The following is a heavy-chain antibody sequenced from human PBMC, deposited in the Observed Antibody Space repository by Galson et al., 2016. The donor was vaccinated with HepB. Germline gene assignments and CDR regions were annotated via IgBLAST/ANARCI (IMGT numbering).Heavy chain of an antibody. D-gene: IGHD3-22*01. CDR3: AKGSYSSGAAVNWFDP. J-gene: IGHJ5*02. CDR1: GISVSSYA. CDR2: ISGGGVNT. Sequence: SLRLSCAVSGISVSSYAMNWVRQAPGKGLEWVSRISGGGVNTYYGDSVEGRFTISRDNSKKTLYLQMNSLRVEDTSLYFCAKGSYSSGAAVNWFDPGGQGTLVTVSS. V-gene: IGHV3-23*01.